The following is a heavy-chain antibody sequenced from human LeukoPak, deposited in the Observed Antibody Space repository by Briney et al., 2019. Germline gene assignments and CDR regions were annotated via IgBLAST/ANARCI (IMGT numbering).Heavy chain of an antibody. CDR3: TTNPGSWGDF. Sequence: GGSLRLSCAVSGLTFSNAWMNWVRQAPGKGLEWVAHIKSETNGGTADYAAAVEGRFTISTDDSKNTLYLQMNSLKIEDTAVYFCTTNPGSWGDFWGQGSLVTVSS. V-gene: IGHV3-15*07. CDR2: IKSETNGGTA. D-gene: IGHD2-15*01. J-gene: IGHJ4*02. CDR1: GLTFSNAW.